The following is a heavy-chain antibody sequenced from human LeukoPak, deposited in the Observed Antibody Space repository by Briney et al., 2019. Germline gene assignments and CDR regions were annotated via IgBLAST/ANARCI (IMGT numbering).Heavy chain of an antibody. CDR1: GGTFSSYA. V-gene: IGHV1-69*01. J-gene: IGHJ4*02. D-gene: IGHD6-13*01. CDR3: ARDKSAAAGPTDLYYFDY. Sequence: SVKVSCKASGGTFSSYAISWVRQAPGQGLEWMGGIIPILGTANYAQKFQGRVTITADESTSTAYMELSSLRSEDTAVYYCARDKSAAAGPTDLYYFDYWGQGTLVTVSS. CDR2: IIPILGTA.